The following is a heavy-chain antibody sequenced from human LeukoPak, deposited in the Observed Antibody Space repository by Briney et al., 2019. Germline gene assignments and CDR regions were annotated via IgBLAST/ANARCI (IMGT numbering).Heavy chain of an antibody. J-gene: IGHJ4*02. D-gene: IGHD3-10*01. Sequence: SQILSLTCTVSGGSFISGDYYWCWIRQPPGKGLEWIGYIYYSGSTYYNPSLRSRVTISVDTSKNQISLKLSSVTAADTAVYYCARSAFGSGSSYFDYWGQGTLVTVSS. CDR3: ARSAFGSGSSYFDY. CDR1: GGSFISGDYY. CDR2: IYYSGST. V-gene: IGHV4-30-4*01.